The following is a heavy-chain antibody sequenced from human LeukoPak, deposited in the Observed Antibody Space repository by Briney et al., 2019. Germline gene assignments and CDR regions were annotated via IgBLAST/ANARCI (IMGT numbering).Heavy chain of an antibody. CDR3: ARSFYKIQNPVVGSGSYYYYYGMDV. D-gene: IGHD3-10*01. Sequence: ASVKVSCKASGYTFTFYGVAWVRQAPGEGLEWMGWISAFNGNTNYAQKLQGRVTMTTDTSTSTAYMELRSLRSDDTAVYYCARSFYKIQNPVVGSGSYYYYYGMDVWGQGTTVTVSS. CDR2: ISAFNGNT. J-gene: IGHJ6*02. CDR1: GYTFTFYG. V-gene: IGHV1-18*01.